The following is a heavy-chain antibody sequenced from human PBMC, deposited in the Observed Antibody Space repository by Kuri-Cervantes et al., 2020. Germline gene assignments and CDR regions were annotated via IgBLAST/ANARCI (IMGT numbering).Heavy chain of an antibody. D-gene: IGHD6-13*01. Sequence: ASVKVSCKASGYTFTSYDINWVRQATGQGLEWMGWMNPNSGNTGYAQKFQGRVTMTRNTSISTAYMELSSLRSEDTAVYYCVRGGHIAAAGGWFDPWGQGTLVTVSS. CDR1: GYTFTSYD. J-gene: IGHJ5*02. CDR2: MNPNSGNT. V-gene: IGHV1-8*01. CDR3: VRGGHIAAAGGWFDP.